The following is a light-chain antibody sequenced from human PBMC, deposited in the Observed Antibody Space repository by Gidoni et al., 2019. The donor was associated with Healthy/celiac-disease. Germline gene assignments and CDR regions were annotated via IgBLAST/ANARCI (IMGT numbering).Light chain of an antibody. J-gene: IGKJ1*01. CDR2: KAS. CDR1: QRIISW. V-gene: IGKV1-5*03. CDR3: QQYNSYSKT. Sequence: DIQMTQSPSTLSASVGDRVTITCRASQRIISWLAWYQQKPGNAPKLLIYKASSLESGVPSRFSGSGSGTEFTLTISSLQPDDFATYYCQQYNSYSKTFGQGTKVEIK.